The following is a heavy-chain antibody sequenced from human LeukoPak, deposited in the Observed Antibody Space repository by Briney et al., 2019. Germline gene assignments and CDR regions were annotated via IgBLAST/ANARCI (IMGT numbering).Heavy chain of an antibody. Sequence: SQPLFLTCSVACGSISCGVYCWGRMRQPRGEGLEWIGSIYYSRSTYYNPSLKSRVTISVDTSKNQFSLKLSSVTAADTAVYYCARQSLHGSGSYDFWGQGTLVTVSS. CDR3: ARQSLHGSGSYDF. V-gene: IGHV4-39*01. D-gene: IGHD3-10*01. CDR2: IYYSRST. CDR1: CGSISCGVYC. J-gene: IGHJ4*02.